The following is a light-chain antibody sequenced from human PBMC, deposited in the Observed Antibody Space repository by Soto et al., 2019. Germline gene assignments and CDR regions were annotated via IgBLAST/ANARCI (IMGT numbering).Light chain of an antibody. CDR2: GAS. CDR1: QSVSSIY. J-gene: IGKJ1*01. V-gene: IGKV3-20*01. Sequence: EIVLTQSPGTLSLSPGERATLSCRASQSVSSIYLAWYQQKPGQAPRLLIYGASSRATGIPDRFSGSGSGTVFTLTINSLEDEDVAVYFCQQYSVSPLTFGQGTKVEIK. CDR3: QQYSVSPLT.